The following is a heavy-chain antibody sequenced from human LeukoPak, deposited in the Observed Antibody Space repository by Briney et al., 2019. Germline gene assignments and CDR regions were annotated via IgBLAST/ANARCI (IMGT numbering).Heavy chain of an antibody. D-gene: IGHD3-9*01. CDR2: IIPIFGTA. V-gene: IGHV1-69*01. CDR1: GGTFSSYA. J-gene: IGHJ4*02. Sequence: PPASVKVSCKASGGTFSSYAISWVRQAPGQGLEWTGGIIPIFGTANYAQKFQGRVTITADESTSTAYMELSSLRSEDTAVYYCARAEDDILTGYSTLDYWGQGTLVTVSS. CDR3: ARAEDDILTGYSTLDY.